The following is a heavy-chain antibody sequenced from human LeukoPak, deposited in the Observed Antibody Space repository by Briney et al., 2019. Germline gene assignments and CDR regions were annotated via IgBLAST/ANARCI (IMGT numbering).Heavy chain of an antibody. J-gene: IGHJ5*02. D-gene: IGHD3-10*01. Sequence: ASVKVSCKASGFTFTSYDINWVRQTTGQGLEWMGWINPNNGNTGYAQKFKGRVTMTRDTSISTAYMELRSLRSEDTAMYYCVRDGEGVAISVNYWFDPWGQGTLVTVSS. CDR2: INPNNGNT. V-gene: IGHV1-8*01. CDR1: GFTFTSYD. CDR3: VRDGEGVAISVNYWFDP.